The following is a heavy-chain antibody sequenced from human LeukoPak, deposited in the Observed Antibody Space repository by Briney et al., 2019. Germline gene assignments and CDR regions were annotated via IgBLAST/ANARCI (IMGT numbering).Heavy chain of an antibody. CDR3: ARDDHNVLTDNFDY. CDR2: INWDNRGI. V-gene: IGHV3-9*01. J-gene: IGHJ4*02. Sequence: PGGSLRLSCAASGFTFSHYSMHWVRQVPGRGLEWVTGINWDNRGIVYAESVRGRFTVSRDNAKNTLYLQMGSLRPEDTALYYCARDDHNVLTDNFDYWGQGTLATVSS. CDR1: GFTFSHYS. D-gene: IGHD3-9*01.